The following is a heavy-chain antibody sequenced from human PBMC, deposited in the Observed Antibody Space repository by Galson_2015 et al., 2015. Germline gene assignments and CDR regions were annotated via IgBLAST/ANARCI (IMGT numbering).Heavy chain of an antibody. J-gene: IGHJ6*02. CDR3: AKGIGSTRYYYYGMDV. CDR1: GFTFSTYG. D-gene: IGHD2-15*01. Sequence: SLRLSCAASGFTFSTYGMHWVRQAPGKGLEWVAVISYDGSNEYYADSVQGRFTISRDNSKNTLFLQMNSLRAEDTAAYYCAKGIGSTRYYYYGMDVWGQGTTVTVSS. V-gene: IGHV3-30*18. CDR2: ISYDGSNE.